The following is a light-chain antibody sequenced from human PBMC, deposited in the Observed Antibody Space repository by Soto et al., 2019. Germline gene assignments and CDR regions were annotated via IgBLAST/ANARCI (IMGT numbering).Light chain of an antibody. J-gene: IGKJ1*01. Sequence: EIVLTQSLGTLSLSPRERATLSCRASQSVDSRYLAWYQQKPGQAPRLLIYGTSSRATGIPDRFSGSGSGTDFTLTISRLEPEDFAVYYCQQYGTSPWTFGQGTKVDIK. CDR3: QQYGTSPWT. CDR1: QSVDSRY. V-gene: IGKV3-20*01. CDR2: GTS.